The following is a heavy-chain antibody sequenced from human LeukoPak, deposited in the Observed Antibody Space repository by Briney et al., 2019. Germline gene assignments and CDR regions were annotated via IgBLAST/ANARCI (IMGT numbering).Heavy chain of an antibody. Sequence: GASVKVSCKASGYTFTGYYMHWVRQAPGQGLEWMGWINPNSGGTNYAQKFQGRVTMTRDTSISTAYMELGRLRSDDTALYYCAREKYYTSGSIYNRIDYWGQGTLVTVSS. V-gene: IGHV1-2*02. CDR3: AREKYYTSGSIYNRIDY. CDR1: GYTFTGYY. J-gene: IGHJ4*02. CDR2: INPNSGGT. D-gene: IGHD3-10*01.